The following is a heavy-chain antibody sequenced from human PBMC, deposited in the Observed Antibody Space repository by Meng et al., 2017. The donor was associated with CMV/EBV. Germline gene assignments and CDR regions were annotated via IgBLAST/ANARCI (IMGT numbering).Heavy chain of an antibody. V-gene: IGHV1-69*12. J-gene: IGHJ2*01. Sequence: QVQRVESGAEVKKPWSSGKVSCKASGGTFSSYAISWVRQAPGQGLEWMGGIIPIFGTANYAQKFQGRVTITADESTSTAYMELSSLRSEDTAVYYCAREVDDYGDGWYFDLWGRGTLVTVSS. CDR1: GGTFSSYA. CDR2: IIPIFGTA. CDR3: AREVDDYGDGWYFDL. D-gene: IGHD4-17*01.